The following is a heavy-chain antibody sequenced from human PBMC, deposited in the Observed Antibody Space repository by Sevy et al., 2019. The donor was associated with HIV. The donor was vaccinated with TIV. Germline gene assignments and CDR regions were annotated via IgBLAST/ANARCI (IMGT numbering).Heavy chain of an antibody. D-gene: IGHD2-2*01. V-gene: IGHV1-18*01. Sequence: APVKVSCNTSGYTFTSYGISWVRQAPGQGLEWMGWISAYTGNTNFAQKFQGRVTMTTETSTSTAYMELSSLRSDDTAVYFCARDKPQGVVILPGDMWGGVDYWGQGTVVTVSS. CDR3: ARDKPQGVVILPGDMWGGVDY. J-gene: IGHJ4*02. CDR1: GYTFTSYG. CDR2: ISAYTGNT.